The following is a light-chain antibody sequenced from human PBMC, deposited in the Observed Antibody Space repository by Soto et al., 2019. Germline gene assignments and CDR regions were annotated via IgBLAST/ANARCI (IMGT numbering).Light chain of an antibody. J-gene: IGLJ1*01. Sequence: QSVLTQPPSVSGSPGQRVTISCTGSTSNIGAGYDVHWYQQLPGTAPKLLIYGNSNRPSGVPDRFSGSKSGTSASLAITGREAEDEADDYCYSYDCSRSDFYVFGTGTKLTVL. CDR3: YSYDCSRSDFYV. V-gene: IGLV1-40*01. CDR1: TSNIGAGYD. CDR2: GNS.